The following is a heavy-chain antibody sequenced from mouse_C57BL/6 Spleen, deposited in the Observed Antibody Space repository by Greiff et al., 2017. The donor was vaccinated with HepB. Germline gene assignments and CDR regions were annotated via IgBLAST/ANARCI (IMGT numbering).Heavy chain of an antibody. CDR1: GYTFTSYW. V-gene: IGHV1-59*01. J-gene: IGHJ3*01. CDR2: IDPSDSYT. D-gene: IGHD2-4*01. CDR3: ARGGYYDYVPFAY. Sequence: VQLQESGAELVRPGTSVKLSCKASGYTFTSYWMNWVKQRPGQGLEWIGVIDPSDSYTNYNQKFKGKATLTVDTSSSTAYMQLSSLTSEDSAVYYCARGGYYDYVPFAYWGQGTLVTVSA.